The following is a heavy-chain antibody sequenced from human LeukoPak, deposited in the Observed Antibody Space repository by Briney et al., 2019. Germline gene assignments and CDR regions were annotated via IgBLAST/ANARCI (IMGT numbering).Heavy chain of an antibody. CDR1: GGSISSYY. Sequence: SETLSLTCTVSGGSISSYYWSWIRQPAGKGLEWIGRIYTSGSTNYNPSLKSRVTMSVDTSKNQSSLKLSSVTAADTAVYYCASEPINYYDGSGSIDYWGQGTLVTVSS. CDR2: IYTSGST. CDR3: ASEPINYYDGSGSIDY. D-gene: IGHD3-22*01. J-gene: IGHJ4*02. V-gene: IGHV4-4*07.